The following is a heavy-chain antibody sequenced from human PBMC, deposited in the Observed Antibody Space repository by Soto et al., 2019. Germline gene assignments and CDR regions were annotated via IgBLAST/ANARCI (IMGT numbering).Heavy chain of an antibody. Sequence: GGSLRLSCAASGFTFSSYGMHWVRQAPGKGLEWVAVISYDGSNKYYADSVKGRFTISRDNSKNTLYLQMNSLRAEDTAVYYCAKDFGYCTNGVCYTPESYYYYGMDVWGQGTTVTVSS. D-gene: IGHD2-8*01. J-gene: IGHJ6*02. V-gene: IGHV3-30*18. CDR2: ISYDGSNK. CDR1: GFTFSSYG. CDR3: AKDFGYCTNGVCYTPESYYYYGMDV.